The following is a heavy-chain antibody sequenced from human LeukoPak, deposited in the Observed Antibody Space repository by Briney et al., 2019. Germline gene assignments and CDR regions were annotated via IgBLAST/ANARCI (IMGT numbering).Heavy chain of an antibody. CDR3: ARRHHYYYYMDV. CDR1: GGSVRSYY. V-gene: IGHV4-4*09. CDR2: IYNTGGT. J-gene: IGHJ6*03. Sequence: PSETLSLTCTVSGGSVRSYYWSWVRQAPGKRLEWLGYIYNTGGTNYNPSLNGRVTISVDTSKNQFSRNLSSVTAADTAVYYCARRHHYYYYMDVWGKGTTVTVSS.